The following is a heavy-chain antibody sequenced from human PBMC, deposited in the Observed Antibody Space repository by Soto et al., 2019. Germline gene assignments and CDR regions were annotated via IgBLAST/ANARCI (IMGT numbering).Heavy chain of an antibody. V-gene: IGHV3-15*01. CDR1: GFTFSNAW. CDR2: IKSKNDGGTT. Sequence: PXGSLRLSCAAAGFTFSNAWMSWVRQAPEKGLEWVGRIKSKNDGGTTDYAAPVKGRFTISRDDSKNTLYLQMNSLKTEDTAVYYCTTGYGSGSYGAWFDHWGQGTLVTVSS. D-gene: IGHD3-10*01. CDR3: TTGYGSGSYGAWFDH. J-gene: IGHJ5*02.